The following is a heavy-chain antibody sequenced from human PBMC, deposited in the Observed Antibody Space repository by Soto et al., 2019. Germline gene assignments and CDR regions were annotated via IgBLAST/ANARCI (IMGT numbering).Heavy chain of an antibody. CDR1: GFTFSDHY. CDR3: ARYSGSYSRGLDY. D-gene: IGHD1-26*01. V-gene: IGHV3-72*01. CDR2: IRNKANSYST. Sequence: GGSLRLSWAASGFTFSDHYMEWVRQAPGKGLEWVGRIRNKANSYSTEYAASVKGRFTISRDDSMNSLYLQMNSLKTEDTAVFYCARYSGSYSRGLDYWGQGTLVTVSS. J-gene: IGHJ4*02.